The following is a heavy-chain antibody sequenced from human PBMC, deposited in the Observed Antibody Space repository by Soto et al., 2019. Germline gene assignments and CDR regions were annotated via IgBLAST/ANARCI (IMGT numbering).Heavy chain of an antibody. Sequence: ASVKVSCKFSGYTLTELFIHWVRQAPGKGLEWMGGFDPEDGETIYAQKFQGRVTMTEDTSTDTAYMELSSLRSEDTAVYYCAAHTLMVYASFLPPDYWGQGTLVTVSS. CDR1: GYTLTELF. V-gene: IGHV1-24*01. D-gene: IGHD2-8*01. J-gene: IGHJ4*02. CDR3: AAHTLMVYASFLPPDY. CDR2: FDPEDGET.